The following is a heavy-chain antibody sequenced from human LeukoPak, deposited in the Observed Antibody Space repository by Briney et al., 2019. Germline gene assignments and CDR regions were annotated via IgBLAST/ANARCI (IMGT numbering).Heavy chain of an antibody. Sequence: GGSLRLSCAASGFTFSSYWMSWVRQAPGKGLEWVANIKQDGSEKYYVDSVKGRFTISRDNAKNSLYLQMNSLRAEDTAVYYCARGKAYYDILTGYYADYWGQGTLVTVSS. J-gene: IGHJ4*02. CDR3: ARGKAYYDILTGYYADY. CDR2: IKQDGSEK. CDR1: GFTFSSYW. V-gene: IGHV3-7*01. D-gene: IGHD3-9*01.